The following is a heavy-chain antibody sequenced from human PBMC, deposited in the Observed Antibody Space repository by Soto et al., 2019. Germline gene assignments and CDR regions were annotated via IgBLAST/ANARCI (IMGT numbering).Heavy chain of an antibody. CDR1: GYSFTGYW. Sequence: PGESQQLSCNGSGYSFTGYWITWVRQKPCKGLEWMGRIDPSDSQTYYSPSFRGHVTISATKSITTVFLQWSSLRASDTAMYYCARQIYDSDTGPNFQYYFDSWGQGTPVTVSS. J-gene: IGHJ4*02. CDR3: ARQIYDSDTGPNFQYYFDS. CDR2: IDPSDSQT. D-gene: IGHD3-22*01. V-gene: IGHV5-10-1*01.